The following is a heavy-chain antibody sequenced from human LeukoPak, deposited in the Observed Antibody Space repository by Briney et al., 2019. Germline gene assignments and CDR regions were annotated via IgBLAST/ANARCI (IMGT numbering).Heavy chain of an antibody. CDR1: GGSISSHY. V-gene: IGHV4-59*08. J-gene: IGHJ6*02. CDR2: IYYSGST. CDR3: ARFKYDFWSGSRSYYFYGMDV. D-gene: IGHD3-3*01. Sequence: SETLSLTCTVSGGSISSHYWSWIRQPPGKGLEWIGDIYYSGSTTYTPSLKSRVTISLDTSKNQFSLKLSSVTAADTAVYYCARFKYDFWSGSRSYYFYGMDVWGQGTTVTVSS.